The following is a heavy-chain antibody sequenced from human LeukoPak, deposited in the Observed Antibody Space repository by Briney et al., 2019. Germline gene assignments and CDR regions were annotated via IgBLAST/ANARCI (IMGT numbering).Heavy chain of an antibody. CDR3: AKGTFGVTSATFDY. CDR1: GFTFSSYA. CDR2: ISGSGGST. D-gene: IGHD2/OR15-2a*01. J-gene: IGHJ4*02. V-gene: IGHV3-23*01. Sequence: GGSLRLSCAASGFTFSSYAMSWVRQAPGKGLEWVSAISGSGGSTYYADSVKGRFTISRDNSKNTLYLHMSSLRAEDTAVYFCAKGTFGVTSATFDYWGQGTLVTVSP.